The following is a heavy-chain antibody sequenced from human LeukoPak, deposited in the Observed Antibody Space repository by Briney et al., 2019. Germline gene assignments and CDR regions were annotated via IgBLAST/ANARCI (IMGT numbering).Heavy chain of an antibody. CDR2: IIPIFGTA. D-gene: IGHD2-15*01. CDR3: ARVVLPDYYFDY. J-gene: IGHJ4*02. V-gene: IGHV1-69*13. CDR1: GGTFSSYA. Sequence: VASVKVSCKASGGTFSSYAISWVRQAPGQGLEWMGGIIPIFGTANYAQKFQGRVTITADESTSTAYMELSSLRSEDTAVYYCARVVLPDYYFDYWGQGTLVTVPS.